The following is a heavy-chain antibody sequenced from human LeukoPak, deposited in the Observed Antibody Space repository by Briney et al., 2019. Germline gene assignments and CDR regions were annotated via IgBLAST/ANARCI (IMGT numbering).Heavy chain of an antibody. CDR2: ISAYNGNT. J-gene: IGHJ4*02. CDR3: LLGYCTNGVCYNVLGGDY. D-gene: IGHD2-8*01. Sequence: ASVKVSCKASGYTFTSYGSSWVRQAPGQGLEWMGWISAYNGNTNYAQKLQGRVTMTTDTSTSTAYMELSSLRSEDTAVYYCLLGYCTNGVCYNVLGGDYWGQGTLVTVSS. V-gene: IGHV1-18*01. CDR1: GYTFTSYG.